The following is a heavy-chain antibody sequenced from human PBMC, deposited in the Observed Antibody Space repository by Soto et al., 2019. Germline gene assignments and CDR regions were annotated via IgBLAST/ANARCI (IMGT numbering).Heavy chain of an antibody. Sequence: EVQLVESGGGLVKPGGSLRLSCAASGFTFSNAWMSWVRQAPGKGLEWVGRIKSKTDGGSTDYAAPVKGRFTISRDDSKNTLYLQMNSLKTEDTAVYYCTTDPDSSSWYSGNWFDPWGQGTLVTVSS. CDR3: TTDPDSSSWYSGNWFDP. CDR1: GFTFSNAW. D-gene: IGHD6-13*01. J-gene: IGHJ5*02. CDR2: IKSKTDGGST. V-gene: IGHV3-15*01.